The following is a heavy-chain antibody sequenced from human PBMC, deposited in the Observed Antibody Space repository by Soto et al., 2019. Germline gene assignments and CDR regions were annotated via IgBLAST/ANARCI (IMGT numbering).Heavy chain of an antibody. V-gene: IGHV4-30-4*08. CDR2: IDYSGIS. Sequence: PSETLSLTCTVSGGSISSGDYYWTWIRQPPGKGLEWIGYIDYSGISYYNPSLKSRITISVDTSKNQFSLRLSSVTAADTAVYYCARDRCTTTTCYSWFDPWGQGTLVTVSS. J-gene: IGHJ5*02. D-gene: IGHD2-2*01. CDR1: GGSISSGDYY. CDR3: ARDRCTTTTCYSWFDP.